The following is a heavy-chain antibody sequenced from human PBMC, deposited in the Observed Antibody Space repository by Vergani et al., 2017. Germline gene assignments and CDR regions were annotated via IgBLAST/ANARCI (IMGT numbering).Heavy chain of an antibody. Sequence: EVQLVESGGGLVQPGGSLRLSCAASGFTFSSYWMSWVRQAPGKGLEWLANIKQDGSEKYYVDSVKGRFTIASDNAKNSLYLQMNSLRAEDTAVYYCARSYGDYVYYYYMDVWGKGTTVTVSS. D-gene: IGHD4-17*01. CDR3: ARSYGDYVYYYYMDV. CDR1: GFTFSSYW. J-gene: IGHJ6*03. V-gene: IGHV3-7*01. CDR2: IKQDGSEK.